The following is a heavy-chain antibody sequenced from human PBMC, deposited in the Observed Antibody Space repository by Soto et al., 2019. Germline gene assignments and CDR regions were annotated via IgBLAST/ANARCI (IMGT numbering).Heavy chain of an antibody. CDR2: IRDKPNSYTT. Sequence: GGSLRLSCAASGFTLSDHYMDWVRQAPGKGLEWVGRIRDKPNSYTTEYAASVKGRFIISRDSSESSLYLQMSSLKTEDTAVYYCARVRMSGSYSFDYSGQGTLVTVSS. J-gene: IGHJ4*02. CDR1: GFTLSDHY. D-gene: IGHD1-26*01. V-gene: IGHV3-72*01. CDR3: ARVRMSGSYSFDY.